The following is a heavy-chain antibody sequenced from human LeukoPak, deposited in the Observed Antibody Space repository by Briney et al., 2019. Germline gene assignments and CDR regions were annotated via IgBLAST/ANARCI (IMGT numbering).Heavy chain of an antibody. CDR3: AKDTRSSRYYYYGMDV. J-gene: IGHJ6*02. V-gene: IGHV3-43*01. D-gene: IGHD6-6*01. CDR2: ISWDGGST. Sequence: GGSLRLSCAASGFTFDDYTIHWVRQAPGKGLEWVSLISWDGGSTYYADSVKGRFTISRDNSKNSLYLQMNSLRTEDTALYYCAKDTRSSRYYYYGMDVWGQGTTVTVSS. CDR1: GFTFDDYT.